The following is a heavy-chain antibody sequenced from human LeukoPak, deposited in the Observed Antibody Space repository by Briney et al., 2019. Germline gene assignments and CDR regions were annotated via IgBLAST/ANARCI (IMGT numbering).Heavy chain of an antibody. V-gene: IGHV3-43D*03. Sequence: PGGSLRLSCAASGFTFDDYAMHWVRQAPGKGLKWVSLISWDGGSTYYADSVKGRFTISRDNSKNSLYLQMNSLRAEDTALYYCAKGGLLWFGDEGLNFDYWGQGTLVTVSS. D-gene: IGHD3-10*01. CDR1: GFTFDDYA. CDR3: AKGGLLWFGDEGLNFDY. J-gene: IGHJ4*02. CDR2: ISWDGGST.